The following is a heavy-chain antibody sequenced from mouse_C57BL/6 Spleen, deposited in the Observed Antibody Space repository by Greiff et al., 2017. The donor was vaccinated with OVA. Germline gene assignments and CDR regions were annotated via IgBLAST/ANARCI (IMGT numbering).Heavy chain of an antibody. D-gene: IGHD2-5*01. V-gene: IGHV1-18*01. J-gene: IGHJ1*03. CDR2: INPNNGGT. Sequence: VQLKQSGPELVKPGASVKIPCKASGYTFTDYNMDWVKQSHGKSLEWIGDINPNNGGTIYNQKFKGKATLTVDKSSSTAYMELRSLTSEDTAVYYCARYSNYPYWYFDVWGTGTTVTVSS. CDR1: GYTFTDYN. CDR3: ARYSNYPYWYFDV.